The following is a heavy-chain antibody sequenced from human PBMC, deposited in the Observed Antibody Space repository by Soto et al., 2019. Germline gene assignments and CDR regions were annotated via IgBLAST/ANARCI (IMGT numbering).Heavy chain of an antibody. V-gene: IGHV3-74*01. CDR2: INSDGSST. CDR3: AKGVCSSTSCYHGGYIDY. D-gene: IGHD2-2*01. Sequence: GGSLRLSCVASGFTFSSYWMHWVRQAPGKGLVWVSRINSDGSSTTYADSVKGRFTISRDNSKNTLYLQMNSLRAEDTAVYYCAKGVCSSTSCYHGGYIDYWGQGTLVTVSS. CDR1: GFTFSSYW. J-gene: IGHJ4*02.